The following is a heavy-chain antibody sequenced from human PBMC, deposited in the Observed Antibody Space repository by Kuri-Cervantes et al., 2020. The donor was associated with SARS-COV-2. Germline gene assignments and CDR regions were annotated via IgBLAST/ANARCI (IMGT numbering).Heavy chain of an antibody. CDR2: LRYDGGEK. Sequence: GESLKISCAASGFTFSNYGMHWVRQAPGKGLEWVAFLRYDGGEKHYADSVKGRFTLSRDNSENTLYLQMNSQRPEDTAVSYCARDIPKVALILIAIFKDSYYMDVWSQGTTVTVSS. J-gene: IGHJ6*02. CDR3: ARDIPKVALILIAIFKDSYYMDV. CDR1: GFTFSNYG. V-gene: IGHV3-30*02. D-gene: IGHD2-21*01.